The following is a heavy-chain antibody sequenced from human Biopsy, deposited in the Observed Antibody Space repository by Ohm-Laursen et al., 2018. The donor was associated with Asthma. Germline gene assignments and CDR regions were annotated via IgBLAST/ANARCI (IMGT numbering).Heavy chain of an antibody. CDR3: ARAVDYSHYYGIDV. V-gene: IGHV1-18*01. CDR1: GYTFNSAG. J-gene: IGHJ6*02. Sequence: ASVKVSCKTSGYTFNSAGITWMRQAPGQGLEWMGWISVYNGNTKVAQRLQDRVTMITDTSTSTAYMELRSLRSDDTAVYFCARAVDYSHYYGIDVWGQGTTVTVS. CDR2: ISVYNGNT. D-gene: IGHD3-10*01.